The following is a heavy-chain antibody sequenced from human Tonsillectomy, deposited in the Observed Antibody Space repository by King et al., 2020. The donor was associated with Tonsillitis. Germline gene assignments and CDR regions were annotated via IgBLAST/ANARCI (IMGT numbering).Heavy chain of an antibody. CDR1: GFTFSSYA. CDR3: AKLGGVVMTAIGY. CDR2: ISCSGGST. J-gene: IGHJ4*02. D-gene: IGHD2-21*02. Sequence: VQLVESGGGLVQPGGSLRLSCAASGFTFSSYAMSWVRQAPGKGLEWVSVISCSGGSTFYADSVKGRFTISRDNSKNTLYLQMNSLRAEDTAVYYCAKLGGVVMTAIGYWGQGTLVTVSS. V-gene: IGHV3-23*04.